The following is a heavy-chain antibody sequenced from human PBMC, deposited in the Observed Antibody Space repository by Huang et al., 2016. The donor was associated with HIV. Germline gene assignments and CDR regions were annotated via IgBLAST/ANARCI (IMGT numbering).Heavy chain of an antibody. Sequence: QVQLVESGGGLVKPGGSLRLSCAASGFTFSDYYMTWIRQTPGKGLEWVSEMSTYGTTVYYADSVKGRFTISRDDAKNLLFLQMNSLRAADTAVYYCARGEELDYWGHGTLVTVSS. CDR1: GFTFSDYY. V-gene: IGHV3-11*01. J-gene: IGHJ4*01. CDR2: MSTYGTTV. CDR3: ARGEELDY.